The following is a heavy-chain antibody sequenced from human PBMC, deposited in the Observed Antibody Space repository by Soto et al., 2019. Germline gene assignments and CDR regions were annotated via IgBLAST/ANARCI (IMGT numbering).Heavy chain of an antibody. J-gene: IGHJ4*02. CDR3: ARRGTISSAHHFDH. CDR2: ITSSGSNT. V-gene: IGHV3-11*01. D-gene: IGHD6-6*01. Sequence: VQLVESGGGLVKPGGSLRLSCAASGFTFSGYNMSWIRQAPGKGLEWVSYITSSGSNTFDAESVKGRFTISRDNTMNLLYLQMNNLSAEDTAVYYCARRGTISSAHHFDHWGQGTLVTVSS. CDR1: GFTFSGYN.